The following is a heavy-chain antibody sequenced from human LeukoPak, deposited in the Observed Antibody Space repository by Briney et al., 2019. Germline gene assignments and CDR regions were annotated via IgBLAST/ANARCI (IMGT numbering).Heavy chain of an antibody. Sequence: PGGSLRLSCEASAFTFSSYEMNWFRQAPGKGLEWVSYVSKSGGTMKNADSVKGRFTVSRDNAKNSLYLQMNSLTAEDTAVYYCATAVIRGRGTMVTVSS. J-gene: IGHJ3*02. CDR3: ATAVI. V-gene: IGHV3-48*03. CDR2: VSKSGGTM. CDR1: AFTFSSYE.